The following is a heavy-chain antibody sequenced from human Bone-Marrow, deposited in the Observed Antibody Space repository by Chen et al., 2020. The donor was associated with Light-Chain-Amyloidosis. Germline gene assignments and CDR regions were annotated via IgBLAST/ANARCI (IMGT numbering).Heavy chain of an antibody. CDR3: ARDGTSTTGIHDY. Sequence: QVQLVQSGAEVKKPGASVKVPCKASNYTFTDNYIHWVRQAPGQGLEWMGWIDPYTGGTNYAQKFRGRVTMTSDTSINTAYMTLDSLRIDDTAMYYCARDGTSTTGIHDYWGQGTLVTVSS. CDR1: NYTFTDNY. V-gene: IGHV1-2*02. D-gene: IGHD2-8*01. J-gene: IGHJ4*02. CDR2: IDPYTGGT.